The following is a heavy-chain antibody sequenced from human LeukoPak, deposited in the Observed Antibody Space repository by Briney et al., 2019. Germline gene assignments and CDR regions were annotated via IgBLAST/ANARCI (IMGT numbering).Heavy chain of an antibody. D-gene: IGHD3-10*01. Sequence: ASVKVSCKASGYTFTGYYMHWVRQAPGQGLEWMGWINPSGGSTSYAQKFQGRVTMTRDTSTSTVYMELSSLRSEDTAVYYCARTYYYGSGSYSGSYYFDYWGQGTLVTVSS. CDR1: GYTFTGYY. J-gene: IGHJ4*02. CDR2: INPSGGST. CDR3: ARTYYYGSGSYSGSYYFDY. V-gene: IGHV1-46*01.